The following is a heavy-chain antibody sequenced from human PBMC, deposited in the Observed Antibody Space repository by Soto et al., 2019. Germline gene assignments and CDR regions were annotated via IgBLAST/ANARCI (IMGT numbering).Heavy chain of an antibody. D-gene: IGHD3-10*01. Sequence: ASVKVSCKTSGYTFTTYAMHWVRQAPGQRLEWMGWINAGGGDTKYSQRFQGRVTISRDTSASTVYMELSSLTPEDTAVYYCARGRVVRGGRTPVSHDFWGQGTLVTVSS. V-gene: IGHV1-3*01. CDR3: ARGRVVRGGRTPVSHDF. CDR2: INAGGGDT. J-gene: IGHJ4*02. CDR1: GYTFTTYA.